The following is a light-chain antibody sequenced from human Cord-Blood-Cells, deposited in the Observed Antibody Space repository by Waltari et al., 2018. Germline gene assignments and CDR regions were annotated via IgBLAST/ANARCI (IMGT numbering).Light chain of an antibody. CDR2: DVS. V-gene: IGLV2-11*01. CDR1: RSDVGGTNY. Sequence: QSALPQPRPVSGSPGQSVPIPCTGTRSDVGGTNYVSWYQQHPGKAPKLMIYDVSKRPSGVPDRFSCSKSGNTASLTISGLQAEDEADYYCCSYAGSYTLVFGGGTKLTVL. J-gene: IGLJ3*02. CDR3: CSYAGSYTLV.